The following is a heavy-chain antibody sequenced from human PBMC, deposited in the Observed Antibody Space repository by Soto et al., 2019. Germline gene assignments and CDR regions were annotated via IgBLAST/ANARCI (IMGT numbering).Heavy chain of an antibody. Sequence: GGSLRLSCAASGFTFDDYAMHWVRQAPGKGLEWVSGISWNSGSIGYADSVKGRFTISRDNAKNSLYLQMNSLRAEDTALYYCAAVATRDFDYWGQGTLVTVSS. V-gene: IGHV3-9*01. CDR1: GFTFDDYA. CDR2: ISWNSGSI. D-gene: IGHD6-19*01. CDR3: AAVATRDFDY. J-gene: IGHJ4*02.